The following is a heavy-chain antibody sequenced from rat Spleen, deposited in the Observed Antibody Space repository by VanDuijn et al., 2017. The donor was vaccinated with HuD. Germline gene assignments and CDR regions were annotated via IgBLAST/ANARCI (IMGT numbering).Heavy chain of an antibody. V-gene: IGHV5-7*01. Sequence: EVQLVESDGGLVQPGRSLKLSCAASGFTFSDYYMAWVRQAPTKGLEWVASISYDGSTTYYRDSVKGRFTISRDNAKNTQYLQMDSLRSEDTATYYCARRGYNNYFFDYWGQGVMVTVSA. J-gene: IGHJ2*01. CDR3: ARRGYNNYFFDY. CDR1: GFTFSDYY. D-gene: IGHD1-10*01. CDR2: ISYDGSTT.